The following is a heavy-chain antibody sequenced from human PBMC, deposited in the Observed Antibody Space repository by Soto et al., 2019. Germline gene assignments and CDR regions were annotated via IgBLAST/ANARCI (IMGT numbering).Heavy chain of an antibody. CDR3: ARAPIVGATSYFDY. Sequence: NPSETLSLTCTVSGGSISNYYWSWIRQPPGKGLEWIGYIYYSGSTNYNPSLKSRVTISVDTSKNQFSLKLSSVTAADTAVYYCARAPIVGATSYFDYWGQGTLVTVSS. V-gene: IGHV4-59*12. CDR2: IYYSGST. D-gene: IGHD1-26*01. J-gene: IGHJ4*02. CDR1: GGSISNYY.